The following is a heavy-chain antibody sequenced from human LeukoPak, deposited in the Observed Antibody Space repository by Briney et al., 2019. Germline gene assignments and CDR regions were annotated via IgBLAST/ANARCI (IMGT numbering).Heavy chain of an antibody. Sequence: QLVGSLRLSCAASGFSFSTYGMHWVRQAPGKGLEWVALIWNAGTNTYYADSVKGRFTISRDNSKNTLYLQMNSLRAEDTAVYYCAGDTPPGGDYYFDYWGQGTLVIVSS. CDR1: GFSFSTYG. J-gene: IGHJ4*02. CDR3: AGDTPPGGDYYFDY. D-gene: IGHD3-16*01. CDR2: IWNAGTNT. V-gene: IGHV3-33*01.